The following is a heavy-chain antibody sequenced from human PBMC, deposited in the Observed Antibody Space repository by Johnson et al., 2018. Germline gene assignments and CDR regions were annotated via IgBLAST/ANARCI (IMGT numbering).Heavy chain of an antibody. Sequence: QVQLVQSGGGVVQPGRSLRLSCAASGFTFSSYGMHWVRQAPGKGLEWVAVISYDGSNKYYADSVKGRFTISRDNSKNTLYLQMNSLGAEETAVYYRVKEGVMEWEYYGPFQYWGPGTLVTVSS. D-gene: IGHD1-26*01. CDR1: GFTFSSYG. CDR2: ISYDGSNK. J-gene: IGHJ1*01. V-gene: IGHV3-30*18. CDR3: VKEGVMEWEYYGPFQY.